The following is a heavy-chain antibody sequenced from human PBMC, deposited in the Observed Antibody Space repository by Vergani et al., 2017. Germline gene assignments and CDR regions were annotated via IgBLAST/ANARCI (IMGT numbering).Heavy chain of an antibody. CDR2: IIPIMGTA. V-gene: IGHV1-69*01. CDR3: AGLRPADY. CDR1: GGTFSSST. J-gene: IGHJ4*02. Sequence: QVQLVQSGAEVKKPGSSVKVSCKASGGTFSSSTISWVRQAPGQGLEWMGGIIPIMGTAKYAQKFQGRVTISADESTSTAYMELNSLRSEDTAVYYCAGLRPADYWGQGSLVTVSS. D-gene: IGHD2-2*01.